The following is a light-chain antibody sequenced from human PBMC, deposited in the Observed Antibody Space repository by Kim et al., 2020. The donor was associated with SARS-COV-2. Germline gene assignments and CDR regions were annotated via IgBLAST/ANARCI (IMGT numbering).Light chain of an antibody. CDR2: DNN. V-gene: IGLV1-51*01. Sequence: GQKVTICCSGSSSNIGNNYVSWYQQLPGTAPKLLIYDNNKRPSGIPDRFSGSKSGTSATLGITGLQTGDEADYYCGTWDSSLSAGLFGGGTQLTVL. CDR3: GTWDSSLSAGL. J-gene: IGLJ2*01. CDR1: SSNIGNNY.